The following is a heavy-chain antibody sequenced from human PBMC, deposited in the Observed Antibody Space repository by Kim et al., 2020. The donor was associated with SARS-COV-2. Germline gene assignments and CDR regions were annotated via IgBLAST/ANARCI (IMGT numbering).Heavy chain of an antibody. J-gene: IGHJ4*02. D-gene: IGHD1-1*01. V-gene: IGHV3-23*01. CDR3: AKNWQFDY. Sequence: GGSLRLSCAASGFTFSTYAMSWVRQAPGKGLEWVSTLSGSGDVTMYADSVKGRFTISRDNSKNTLYLQMNSLRVEDTAIYYCAKNWQFDYWGQGTLVTVSS. CDR2: LSGSGDVT. CDR1: GFTFSTYA.